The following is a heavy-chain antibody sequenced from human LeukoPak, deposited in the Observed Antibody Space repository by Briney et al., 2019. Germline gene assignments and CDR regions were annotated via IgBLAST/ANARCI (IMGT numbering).Heavy chain of an antibody. Sequence: SETLSLTCTVSGGSISSSSYYWGWIRQPPGTGLEWIGSIYYSGSTYYNPSLKSRVTISVDTSKNQFSLKLSSVTAADTAVYYCARPGRGSGSAFDYWGQGTLVTVSS. CDR2: IYYSGST. V-gene: IGHV4-39*01. J-gene: IGHJ4*02. CDR1: GGSISSSSYY. D-gene: IGHD3-10*01. CDR3: ARPGRGSGSAFDY.